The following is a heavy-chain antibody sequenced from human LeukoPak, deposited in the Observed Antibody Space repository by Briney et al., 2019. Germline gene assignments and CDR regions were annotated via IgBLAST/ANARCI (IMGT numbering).Heavy chain of an antibody. V-gene: IGHV4-61*02. D-gene: IGHD1-26*01. J-gene: IGHJ3*02. CDR1: GGSISSGSYY. CDR2: IYTSGST. Sequence: SETLSLTCTVSGGSISSGSYYWSWIRQPAGKGLEWIGRIYTSGSTNYNPSLKSRVTISVDTSKSQFSLKLSSVTAADTAVYYCARGRWEGGAFDIWGQGTMVTVSS. CDR3: ARGRWEGGAFDI.